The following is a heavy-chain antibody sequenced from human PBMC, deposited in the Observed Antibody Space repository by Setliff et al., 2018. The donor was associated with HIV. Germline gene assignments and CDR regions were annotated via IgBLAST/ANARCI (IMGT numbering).Heavy chain of an antibody. CDR1: GGSFSNYY. CDR3: ASFLVTTVTNQDY. CDR2: LSPSGTT. J-gene: IGHJ4*02. V-gene: IGHV4-34*01. Sequence: SETLSLTCTVYGGSFSNYYTNWIRQPPGKGLEWIGELSPSGTTRSSPSLKSRVTISLDTSKNQFSLKLTSVTAADAAIYYCASFLVTTVTNQDYWGQGTPVTVSS. D-gene: IGHD4-17*01.